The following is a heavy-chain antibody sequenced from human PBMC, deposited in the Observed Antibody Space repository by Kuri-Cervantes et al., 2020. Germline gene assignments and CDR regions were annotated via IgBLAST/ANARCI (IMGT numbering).Heavy chain of an antibody. D-gene: IGHD5-24*01. Sequence: GESLKISCAASGFTFSSYAMSWVRQAPGKGLEWVSAISGSGGSTYYADSVKGRFTISRDNSKNTLYLQMNSLRAEDTAVYYCAGGEMATIMDWYFDLWGRGTLVTVSS. CDR3: AGGEMATIMDWYFDL. V-gene: IGHV3-23*01. CDR2: ISGSGGST. J-gene: IGHJ2*01. CDR1: GFTFSSYA.